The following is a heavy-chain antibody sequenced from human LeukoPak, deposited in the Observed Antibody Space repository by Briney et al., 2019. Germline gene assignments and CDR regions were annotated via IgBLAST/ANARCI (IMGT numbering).Heavy chain of an antibody. J-gene: IGHJ4*02. CDR3: ARAMGTLAAGDH. CDR2: INPNSSGT. D-gene: IGHD7-27*01. CDR1: GYPFTGYY. V-gene: IGHV1-2*02. Sequence: ASVKVSCKASGYPFTGYYMHWVRQAPGQGLEWMGWINPNSSGTSYTQKFQGRVTMTRDTSLSTVYMDLSRLTSDDTAVYFCARAMGTLAAGDHWGQGTLVTVSS.